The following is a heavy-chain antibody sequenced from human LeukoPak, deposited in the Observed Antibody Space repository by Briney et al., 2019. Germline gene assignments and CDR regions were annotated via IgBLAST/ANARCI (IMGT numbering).Heavy chain of an antibody. D-gene: IGHD6-19*01. CDR3: ARDRDNVAGTRGYFDY. V-gene: IGHV3-7*01. J-gene: IGHJ4*02. Sequence: GGSLRLSCAASGFTFSYYWMSWVRQVPGKGLEWVANIKQDGSEKYYVDSVKGRFTISRDNPKNSLYLQMNSLRAEDTAVYYCARDRDNVAGTRGYFDYWGQGTLVTVSS. CDR1: GFTFSYYW. CDR2: IKQDGSEK.